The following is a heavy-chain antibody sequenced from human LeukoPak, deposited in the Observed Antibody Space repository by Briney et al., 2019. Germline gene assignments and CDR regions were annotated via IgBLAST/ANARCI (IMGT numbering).Heavy chain of an antibody. V-gene: IGHV3-21*01. J-gene: IGHJ4*02. CDR1: GFTFSSYS. Sequence: PGGSLRLSCAASGFTFSSYSMNWVRQAPGKGLEWVSSISSRNTYIYYADSVKGRFTISRDNAKNSPYLQMSSLRAEDTAVYYCARELSGDLNYWGQGTLVTVSS. CDR2: ISSRNTYI. D-gene: IGHD3-3*01. CDR3: ARELSGDLNY.